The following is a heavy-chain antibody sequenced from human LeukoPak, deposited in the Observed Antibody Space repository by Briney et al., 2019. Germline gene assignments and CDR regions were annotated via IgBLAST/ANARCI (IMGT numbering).Heavy chain of an antibody. CDR2: IYGAGSET. CDR3: ARDPSRGYTYAYGDY. Sequence: GGALRLSCAASGFTFSNYWMNWVRQLPGKRPEWVANIYGAGSETHYVDSVKGRFTISRDNAKNLLYLQMNGLRAEDTAVYYCARDPSRGYTYAYGDYWGQGTLVTASS. D-gene: IGHD5-18*01. CDR1: GFTFSNYW. V-gene: IGHV3-7*01. J-gene: IGHJ4*02.